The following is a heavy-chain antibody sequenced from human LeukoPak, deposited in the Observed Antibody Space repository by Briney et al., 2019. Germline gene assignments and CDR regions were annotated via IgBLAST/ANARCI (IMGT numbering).Heavy chain of an antibody. J-gene: IGHJ6*03. CDR1: GGTFSSYA. V-gene: IGHV1-69*06. Sequence: ASVKVSCKASGGTFSSYAISWVRQAPGQGLEWMGGIIPIFGTANYAQKFQGRVTITADKSTSTAYMGLSSLRSEDTAVYYCARDAREVATINYYYYYMDVWGKGTTVTVSS. CDR2: IIPIFGTA. D-gene: IGHD5-24*01. CDR3: ARDAREVATINYYYYYMDV.